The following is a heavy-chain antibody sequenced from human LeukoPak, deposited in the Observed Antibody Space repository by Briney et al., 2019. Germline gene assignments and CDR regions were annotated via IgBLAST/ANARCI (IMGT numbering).Heavy chain of an antibody. CDR2: IYYSGST. Sequence: SETLSLTCTVSGGSISSSSYYWGWIRQPPGKGLEWIGSIYYSGSTYYNPSLKSRVTISVDTSKNQFSLKLGSVTAADTAVYYCARKGTTYYDYIWGSYRDKYYFDYWGQGTLVTVSS. J-gene: IGHJ4*02. D-gene: IGHD3-16*02. CDR3: ARKGTTYYDYIWGSYRDKYYFDY. CDR1: GGSISSSSYY. V-gene: IGHV4-39*01.